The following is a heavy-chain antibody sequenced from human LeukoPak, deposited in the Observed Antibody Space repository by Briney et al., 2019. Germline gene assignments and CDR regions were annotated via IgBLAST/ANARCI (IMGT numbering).Heavy chain of an antibody. J-gene: IGHJ4*02. CDR3: AKDPADTRPRYYFDY. CDR1: GITLSNYG. D-gene: IGHD5-18*01. CDR2: ISGSGGST. Sequence: GGSLRLSCAVSGITLSNYGMSWVRQAPGKGLEWVSAISGSGGSTYYADSVKGRFTISRDNSKNTLYLQMNSLRAEDTAVYYCAKDPADTRPRYYFDYWGQGTLVTVSS. V-gene: IGHV3-23*01.